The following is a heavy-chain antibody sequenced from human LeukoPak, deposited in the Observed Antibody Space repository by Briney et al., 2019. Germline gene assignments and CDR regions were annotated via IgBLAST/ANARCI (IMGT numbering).Heavy chain of an antibody. CDR3: AKVRGYSYGYIDY. CDR1: GFTFDDYA. D-gene: IGHD5-18*01. V-gene: IGHV3-9*01. CDR2: ISWNSGSI. Sequence: GGSLRLSCAASGFTFDDYAMHWVRQAPGKGLEWVSGISWNSGSIGYADSVKGRFTISGDNAKNSLYLQMNSLRAEDTALYYCAKVRGYSYGYIDYWGQGTLVTVSS. J-gene: IGHJ4*02.